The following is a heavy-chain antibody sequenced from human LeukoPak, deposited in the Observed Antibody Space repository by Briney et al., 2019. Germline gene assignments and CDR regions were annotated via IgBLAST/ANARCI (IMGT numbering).Heavy chain of an antibody. CDR2: MNPNSGNT. J-gene: IGHJ6*02. Sequence: ASVKVSCKASGYTFTSYDINWVRQATGQGLEWMGWMNPNSGNTGYAQKFQGRVTMTRNTSISTAYMELSSPRSEDTAVYYCARERGAGYYYYGMDVWGQGTTVTVSS. D-gene: IGHD6-19*01. V-gene: IGHV1-8*01. CDR3: ARERGAGYYYYGMDV. CDR1: GYTFTSYD.